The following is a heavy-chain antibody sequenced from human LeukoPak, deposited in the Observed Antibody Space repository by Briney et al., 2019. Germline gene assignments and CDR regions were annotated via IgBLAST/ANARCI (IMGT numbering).Heavy chain of an antibody. CDR1: GYTFTGYY. Sequence: GASVKVSCKASGYTFTGYYMHWVRQAPGQGLEWMGWINPNSGGTNYAQKFQGWVTMTRDTSISTAYMELSRLRSDDMAVYYCARGTHSSGSYYFDYWGQGTLVTVSS. J-gene: IGHJ4*02. CDR2: INPNSGGT. D-gene: IGHD6-19*01. CDR3: ARGTHSSGSYYFDY. V-gene: IGHV1-2*04.